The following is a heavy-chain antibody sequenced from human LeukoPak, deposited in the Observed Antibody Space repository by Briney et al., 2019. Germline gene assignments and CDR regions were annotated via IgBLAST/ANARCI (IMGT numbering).Heavy chain of an antibody. Sequence: GGSLRLSCAASGFTFSSYNMNSDRQAPGKGLEWVSSISSSGTYIYYADSVQGRFIISRDNAKKSLYLQMDSLRTEDTAVYYCARDLSGAAAGTRSSFDYWGQGTLVTVSS. CDR2: ISSSGTYI. J-gene: IGHJ4*02. CDR3: ARDLSGAAAGTRSSFDY. CDR1: GFTFSSYN. D-gene: IGHD6-13*01. V-gene: IGHV3-21*01.